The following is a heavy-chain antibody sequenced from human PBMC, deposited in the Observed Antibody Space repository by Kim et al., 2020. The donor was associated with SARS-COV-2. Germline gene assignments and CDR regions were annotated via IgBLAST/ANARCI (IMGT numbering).Heavy chain of an antibody. CDR3: VRREMSGSRGMD. J-gene: IGHJ1*01. Sequence: GGSQRLSCAASGFIFSGSDVHWVRQASGKGLEWVGRIKTRPENYATAYSASATGRFTISRDDSKNTAYLQMNRLIIEDTAIYYCVRREMSGSRGMDWGQG. CDR2: IKTRPENYAT. CDR1: GFIFSGSD. V-gene: IGHV3-73*01. D-gene: IGHD3-10*01.